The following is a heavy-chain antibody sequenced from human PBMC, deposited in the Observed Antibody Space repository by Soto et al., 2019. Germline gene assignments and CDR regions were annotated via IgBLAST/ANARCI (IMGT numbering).Heavy chain of an antibody. CDR2: INHSGST. D-gene: IGHD1-7*01. J-gene: IGHJ4*02. Sequence: SETLSLTCAVYGGSFSGYYWSWIRQPPGKGLEWIGEINHSGSTNYNPSLKSRVTISVDTSKNQFSLKLSSVTAADTAVYYCARGLELSDGYWGQGTLVTVSS. V-gene: IGHV4-34*01. CDR1: GGSFSGYY. CDR3: ARGLELSDGY.